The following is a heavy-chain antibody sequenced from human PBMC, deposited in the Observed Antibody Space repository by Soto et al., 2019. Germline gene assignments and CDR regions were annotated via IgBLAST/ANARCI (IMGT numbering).Heavy chain of an antibody. J-gene: IGHJ4*02. CDR1: GGTFSSYT. V-gene: IGHV1-69*08. CDR2: IIPILGIA. CDR3: ARDRSSSWYFEY. Sequence: QVQLVQSGAEVKKPGSSVKVSCKASGGTFSSYTISWVRQAPGQGLEWMGRIIPILGIANYAQKFQGRVTITADKSTSTAYMELSSLRSEDTAVYYCARDRSSSWYFEYWGQGTLVTVSS. D-gene: IGHD6-13*01.